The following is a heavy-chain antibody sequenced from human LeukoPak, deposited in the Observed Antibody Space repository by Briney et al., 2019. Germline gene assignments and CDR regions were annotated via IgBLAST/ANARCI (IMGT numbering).Heavy chain of an antibody. CDR2: IYHSGTT. Sequence: PSETLSLTCTVSAYSISSGYYWGWIRQPPGKGLEWIGSIYHSGTTYYNPSLKSRVTISVDTSKNQFSLKLSSVTAADTAVYYCARRYYYDSSGYYYFDYWGQGTLVTVSS. J-gene: IGHJ4*02. CDR3: ARRYYYDSSGYYYFDY. CDR1: AYSISSGYY. D-gene: IGHD3-22*01. V-gene: IGHV4-38-2*02.